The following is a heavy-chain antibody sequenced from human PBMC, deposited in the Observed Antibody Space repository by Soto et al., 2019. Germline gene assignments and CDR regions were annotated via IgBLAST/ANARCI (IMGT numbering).Heavy chain of an antibody. V-gene: IGHV3-23*01. J-gene: IGHJ4*02. D-gene: IGHD2-15*01. Sequence: GGSLRLSCAASGFTFSTYAMGWVRQAPGKGLEWVSGISYSGDKTYYTDSVKGRFTVSRDNSKNTLYLQMHSLRAEDTAVYYCAKVMEMPTLYTPYYFQKWGQGTLVTVSS. CDR2: ISYSGDKT. CDR1: GFTFSTYA. CDR3: AKVMEMPTLYTPYYFQK.